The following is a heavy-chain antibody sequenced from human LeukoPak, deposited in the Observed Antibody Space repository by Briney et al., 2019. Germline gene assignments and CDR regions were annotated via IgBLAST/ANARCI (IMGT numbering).Heavy chain of an antibody. D-gene: IGHD3-10*01. CDR1: GGTFSSYA. CDR2: IIPIFGTA. Sequence: SVKVSCKASGGTFSSYAISWVRQAPGQGLEWMGGIIPIFGTANYAQKFQGRVTITADESTSTAYMELSSLRSEDTAVYYCASFPLYYYGSGSYYENYYFDYWGQGTLVTVSS. CDR3: ASFPLYYYGSGSYYENYYFDY. V-gene: IGHV1-69*01. J-gene: IGHJ4*02.